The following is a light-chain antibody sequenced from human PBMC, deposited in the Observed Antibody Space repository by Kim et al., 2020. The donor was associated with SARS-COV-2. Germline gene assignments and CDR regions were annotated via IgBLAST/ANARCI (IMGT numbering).Light chain of an antibody. CDR1: NIESKS. CDR2: YDS. CDR3: QAWDSSSVHGV. V-gene: IGLV3-21*04. J-gene: IGLJ2*01. Sequence: SYELTQPPSVSVAPGKTASITCAGDNIESKSVHWYQQKPGQAPVLVISYDSDRPSGIPERLSGSNSDNTATLTISEVEAGDEADYYCQAWDSSSVHGVFG.